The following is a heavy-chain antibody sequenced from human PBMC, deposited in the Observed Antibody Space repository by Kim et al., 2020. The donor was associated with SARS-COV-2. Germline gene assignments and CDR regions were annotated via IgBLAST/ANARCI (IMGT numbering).Heavy chain of an antibody. Sequence: ASVKVSCKASGYTFTSYAMHWVRQAPGQRLEWMGWINAGNGNTKYSQKFQGRVTITRDTSASTAYMELSSLRSEHTAVYYCARDPLNPYYYDSSGYPSGTFDLWGRGTLVTVSS. D-gene: IGHD3-22*01. CDR2: INAGNGNT. V-gene: IGHV1-3*01. CDR1: GYTFTSYA. CDR3: ARDPLNPYYYDSSGYPSGTFDL. J-gene: IGHJ2*01.